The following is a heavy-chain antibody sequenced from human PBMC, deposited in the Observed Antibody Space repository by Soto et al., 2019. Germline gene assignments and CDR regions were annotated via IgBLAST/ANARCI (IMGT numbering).Heavy chain of an antibody. CDR3: AKSAGDTATSCYRGIDY. CDR2: ISYSGSST. V-gene: IGHV3-23*01. J-gene: IGHJ4*02. Sequence: GGPLGLSWASSGFTFSIYAMSWVRQAPGKGLEWVSFISYSGSSTYYADSVKGRFTISRDNSKNTLYLQMNSLRGEDTAIYYCAKSAGDTATSCYRGIDYWGRGTLVTVSS. CDR1: GFTFSIYA. D-gene: IGHD2-2*02.